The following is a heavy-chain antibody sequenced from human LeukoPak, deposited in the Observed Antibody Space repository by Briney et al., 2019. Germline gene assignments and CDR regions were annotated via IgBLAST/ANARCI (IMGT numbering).Heavy chain of an antibody. CDR2: INQDGSEE. V-gene: IGHV3-7*04. CDR1: GFSFGSYW. Sequence: PGGSLRLSCAASGFSFGSYWMSWVCQAPGKGLEWVANINQDGSEEYYVGSVKGRFTISRDNAKDSLYLQMNSLRAEDTAVYYCARDGTRNYYVYENWGQGTLVTVSS. D-gene: IGHD3-10*02. CDR3: ARDGTRNYYVYEN. J-gene: IGHJ4*02.